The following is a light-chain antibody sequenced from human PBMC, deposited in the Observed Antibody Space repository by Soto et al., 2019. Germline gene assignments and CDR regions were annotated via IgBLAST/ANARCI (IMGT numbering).Light chain of an antibody. Sequence: EIVLTESPATLSLSPGETATLACRASQSVSSYLAWYQQKPGQAPRILIYDASTRATGIPDRFSGSGSGTDLNLIISSLQSEDSAVYYCQQYNSWLWTCGQGTKVDIK. V-gene: IGKV3-15*01. CDR3: QQYNSWLWT. CDR1: QSVSSY. J-gene: IGKJ1*01. CDR2: DAS.